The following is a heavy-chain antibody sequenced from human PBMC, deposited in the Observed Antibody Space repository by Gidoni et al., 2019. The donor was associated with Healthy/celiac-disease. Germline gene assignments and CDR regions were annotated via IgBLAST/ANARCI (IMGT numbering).Heavy chain of an antibody. V-gene: IGHV3-9*01. CDR3: AKDIGQQLVGVGFDY. D-gene: IGHD6-13*01. CDR1: GFTFDDYA. J-gene: IGHJ4*02. Sequence: EVQLVESGGGLVQPGRSLRLSCAASGFTFDDYAMHWVRQAPGKGLEWVSGISWNSGSIGYADSVKGRFTISRDNAKNSLYLQMNSLRAEDTALYYCAKDIGQQLVGVGFDYWGQGTLVTVSS. CDR2: ISWNSGSI.